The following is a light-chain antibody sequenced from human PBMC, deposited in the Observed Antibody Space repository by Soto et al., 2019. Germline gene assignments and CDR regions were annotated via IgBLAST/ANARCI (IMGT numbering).Light chain of an antibody. CDR2: GAS. Sequence: ENVLTQSPGTLSLSPGESASLSCRASRDVTSRYVAWFQQKPGKAPRLHIYGASSRATGIPARFSGSGSGTDYILTIDRLEPEDFAVYYCQQYNDSPYTFGQGTKLEIK. V-gene: IGKV3-20*01. CDR1: RDVTSRY. CDR3: QQYNDSPYT. J-gene: IGKJ2*01.